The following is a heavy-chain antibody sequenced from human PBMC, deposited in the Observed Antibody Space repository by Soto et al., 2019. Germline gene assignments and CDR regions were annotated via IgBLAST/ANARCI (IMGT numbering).Heavy chain of an antibody. CDR1: GGSISSYY. CDR2: IYNSGST. V-gene: IGHV4-59*08. Sequence: PSETLSLTCTVSGGSISSYYWSWIRRPPGKGLEWIGYIYNSGSTHSNPSLQSRVTISVDTSKNHISLQLGSVTAADTAVYYCARSWRGSCSGTNCYPDFFDYWGQGTLVTVSS. CDR3: ARSWRGSCSGTNCYPDFFDY. J-gene: IGHJ4*02. D-gene: IGHD2-2*01.